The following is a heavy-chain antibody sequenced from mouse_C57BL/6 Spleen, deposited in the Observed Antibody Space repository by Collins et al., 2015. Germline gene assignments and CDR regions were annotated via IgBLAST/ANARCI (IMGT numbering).Heavy chain of an antibody. Sequence: QVQLQQSGAELAKPGASVKMSGKASGYTFTSYWMHWVKQRPGQGLEWIGYINPSTGYTEYNQKFKDKATLTADKSSSTAYMQLSSLTSEDSAVYYCARSDYDLYYFDYWGQGTTLTVSS. D-gene: IGHD2-4*01. V-gene: IGHV1-7*01. CDR3: ARSDYDLYYFDY. CDR2: INPSTGYT. CDR1: GYTFTSYW. J-gene: IGHJ2*01.